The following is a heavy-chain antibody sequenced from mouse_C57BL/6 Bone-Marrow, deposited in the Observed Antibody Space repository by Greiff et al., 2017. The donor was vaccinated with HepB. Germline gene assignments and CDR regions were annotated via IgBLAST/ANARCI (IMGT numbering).Heavy chain of an antibody. Sequence: VKVVESGAELARPGASVKLSCKASGYTFTSYGISWVKQRTGQGLEWIGEIYPRSGNTYYNEKFKGKATLTADKSSSTAYMELRSLTSEDSAVYFCAREEGYYGSLDYWGQGTTLTVSS. CDR1: GYTFTSYG. CDR2: IYPRSGNT. J-gene: IGHJ2*01. CDR3: AREEGYYGSLDY. V-gene: IGHV1-81*01. D-gene: IGHD1-1*01.